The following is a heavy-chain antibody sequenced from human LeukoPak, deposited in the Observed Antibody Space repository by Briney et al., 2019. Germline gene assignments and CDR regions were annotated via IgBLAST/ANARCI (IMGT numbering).Heavy chain of an antibody. CDR3: ARQRAYYDILTGEEGAFDI. V-gene: IGHV4-59*08. D-gene: IGHD3-9*01. CDR1: GGSMSSYY. Sequence: SETLSLTCTVSGGSMSSYYWSWIRQPPGKGLERIGYIYYSGSTNYNPSLKSRVTISVDTSKNQFSLKLSSVTAADTAVYYCARQRAYYDILTGEEGAFDIWGQGTMVTVSS. J-gene: IGHJ3*02. CDR2: IYYSGST.